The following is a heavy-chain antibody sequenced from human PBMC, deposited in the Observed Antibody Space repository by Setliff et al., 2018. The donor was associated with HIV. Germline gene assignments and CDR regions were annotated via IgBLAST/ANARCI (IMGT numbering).Heavy chain of an antibody. CDR3: ARAFQHFDY. Sequence: ASVKVSCKASADTFTNCLINWVRQAPGQRLEWMGWINAGNGNTKYSQKIQGRVTITRDTSTSTVYMELSSLRSEDTAVYYCARAFQHFDYWGQGTPVTVSS. CDR1: ADTFTNCL. V-gene: IGHV1-3*01. CDR2: INAGNGNT. J-gene: IGHJ4*02.